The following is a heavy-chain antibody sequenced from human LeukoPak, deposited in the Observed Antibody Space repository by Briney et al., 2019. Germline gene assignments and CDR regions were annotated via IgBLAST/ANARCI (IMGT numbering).Heavy chain of an antibody. Sequence: SETLSLTCTVSGDSINNNNYYWGWIRQPPGEGLEWIGNIYYNGRTYYSPSLKSRVTISVDTSKNQFSLKLSSVTAADTAVYYCARESYYYDSSGYYLLDYWGQGTLVTVSS. CDR3: ARESYYYDSSGYYLLDY. D-gene: IGHD3-22*01. CDR1: GDSINNNNYY. CDR2: IYYNGRT. J-gene: IGHJ4*02. V-gene: IGHV4-39*07.